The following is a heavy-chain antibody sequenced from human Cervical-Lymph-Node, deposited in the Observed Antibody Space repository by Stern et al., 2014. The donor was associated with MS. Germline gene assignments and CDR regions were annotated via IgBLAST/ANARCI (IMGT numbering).Heavy chain of an antibody. CDR2: IGNSGENK. CDR3: AKGGSSWFDS. Sequence: VQLVQSGGGLVKPGGSLRLSCAASGLSFSDSYMSWIRQAPGKGLEWVSYIGNSGENKYYADSVKGQFTVSRDNAKRSLYLQMNSLRDGDTAVYYCAKGGSSWFDSWGRGTLVIVSS. D-gene: IGHD3-16*01. V-gene: IGHV3-11*01. CDR1: GLSFSDSY. J-gene: IGHJ5*01.